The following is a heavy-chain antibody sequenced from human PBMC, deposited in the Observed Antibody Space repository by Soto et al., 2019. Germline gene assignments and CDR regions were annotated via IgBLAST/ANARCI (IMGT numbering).Heavy chain of an antibody. V-gene: IGHV3-15*01. CDR3: TTDRLGDSSGYYYYYYGMDV. CDR1: GFTFSNAW. D-gene: IGHD3-22*01. Sequence: GGSLRLSCAASGFTFSNAWMSWVRQAPGKGLEWVGRIKSKTDGGTTDYAAPVKGRCTISRDDSKNTLYLQMNSLKTEDTAVYYCTTDRLGDSSGYYYYYYGMDVWGQGTTVTVSS. CDR2: IKSKTDGGTT. J-gene: IGHJ6*02.